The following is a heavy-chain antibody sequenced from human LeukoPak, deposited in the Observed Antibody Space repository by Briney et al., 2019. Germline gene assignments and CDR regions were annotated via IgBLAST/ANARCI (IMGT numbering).Heavy chain of an antibody. CDR3: ASKLWFGEPNWFDP. V-gene: IGHV3-21*01. Sequence: GGSLTLSCAASGFTFSSFGMNWVRQAPGKGLHWVSSITISSYIYYAYSVKGRFTISRDNAKNSLFLQMNSLRAEDTAVYYCASKLWFGEPNWFDPWGQGTLVTVSS. D-gene: IGHD3-10*01. CDR2: ITISSYI. CDR1: GFTFSSFG. J-gene: IGHJ5*02.